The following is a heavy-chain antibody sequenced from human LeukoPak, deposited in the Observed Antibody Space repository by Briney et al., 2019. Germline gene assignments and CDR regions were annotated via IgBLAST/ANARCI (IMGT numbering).Heavy chain of an antibody. D-gene: IGHD3-22*01. Sequence: GASLKVSCKASGYTFTNYYMHWVPQAPGQGLEWMGIINPSGGSTSYAQKFQGRVTMTRDTSTSTVYMELSSLRSEDTAVYYCARDLSYYDSSGYSLYAFDIWGQGTMVTVSS. CDR3: ARDLSYYDSSGYSLYAFDI. J-gene: IGHJ3*02. CDR1: GYTFTNYY. CDR2: INPSGGST. V-gene: IGHV1-46*01.